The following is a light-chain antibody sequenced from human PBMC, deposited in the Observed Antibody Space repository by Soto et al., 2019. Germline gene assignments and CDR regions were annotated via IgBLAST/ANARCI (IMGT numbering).Light chain of an antibody. CDR3: SSYTSSSTLV. J-gene: IGLJ2*01. V-gene: IGLV2-14*01. CDR1: SSDVGGYNY. Sequence: QSALNQPASVSGSPGQSITISCTGTSSDVGGYNYVSWYQQHPGKAPQLMIYDVSNRPSGVSNRFSGSKSGNTASLTISGLQAEDEADYYCSSYTSSSTLVFGGGTKLTVL. CDR2: DVS.